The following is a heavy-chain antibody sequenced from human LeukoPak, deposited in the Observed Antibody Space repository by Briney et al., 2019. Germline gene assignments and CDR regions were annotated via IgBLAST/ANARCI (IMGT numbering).Heavy chain of an antibody. J-gene: IGHJ4*02. Sequence: GGSLRLSCAASGFTFSSYAISWVRQAPGKGLEWVAVISYDGSNKYYADSVKGRFTISRDNSKNTLYLQMNSLRAEDTAVYYCAKDSHDYGDLPLRYWGQGTLVTVSS. CDR1: GFTFSSYA. V-gene: IGHV3-30*18. CDR3: AKDSHDYGDLPLRY. D-gene: IGHD4-17*01. CDR2: ISYDGSNK.